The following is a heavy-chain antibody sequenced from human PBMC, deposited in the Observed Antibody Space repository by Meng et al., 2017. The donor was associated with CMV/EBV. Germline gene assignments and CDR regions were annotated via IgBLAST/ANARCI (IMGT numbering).Heavy chain of an antibody. CDR3: AKDYGATAGGLGN. CDR2: IWYDGSNK. J-gene: IGHJ4*02. Sequence: GGSLRLSCAASGFTFSGSAMHWVRQASGKGLEWVAVIWYDGSNKYYADSVKGRFTISRDNSKNTLYLQMNSLRAEDTAVYYCAKDYGATAGGLGNWGQGTLVTVSS. CDR1: GFTFSGSA. V-gene: IGHV3-33*06. D-gene: IGHD1-26*01.